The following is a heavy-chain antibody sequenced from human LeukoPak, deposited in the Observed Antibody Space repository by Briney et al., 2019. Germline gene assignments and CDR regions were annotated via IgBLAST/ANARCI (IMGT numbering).Heavy chain of an antibody. CDR1: GFTYSSYA. J-gene: IGHJ6*02. Sequence: QPGGSLRLSCAVTGFTYSSYAMSWVRQAPGKGLEWVSSISGSGGSTYYADSVKGRFTISRDNSKDTLYLQLNMLRAEDTAIYYCSKDGAAAVRSHSGYYYYGMDVWGQGTTVTVSS. D-gene: IGHD6-13*01. CDR3: SKDGAAAVRSHSGYYYYGMDV. CDR2: ISGSGGST. V-gene: IGHV3-23*01.